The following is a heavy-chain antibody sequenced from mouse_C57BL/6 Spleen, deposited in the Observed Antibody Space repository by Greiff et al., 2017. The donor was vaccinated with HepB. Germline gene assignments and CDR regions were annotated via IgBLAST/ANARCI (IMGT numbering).Heavy chain of an antibody. CDR3: VRQGYDYGSTWFAY. D-gene: IGHD1-1*01. Sequence: EVNLVESGGGLVQPKGSLKLSCAASGFSFNTYAMNWVRQAPGKGLEWVARIRSKSNNYATYYADSVKDRFTISRDDSESMLYLQMNNLKTEDTAMYYCVRQGYDYGSTWFAYWGQGTLVTVSA. CDR1: GFSFNTYA. CDR2: IRSKSNNYAT. V-gene: IGHV10-1*01. J-gene: IGHJ3*01.